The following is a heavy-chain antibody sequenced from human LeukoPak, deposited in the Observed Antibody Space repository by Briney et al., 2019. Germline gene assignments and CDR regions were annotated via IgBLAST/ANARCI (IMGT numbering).Heavy chain of an antibody. J-gene: IGHJ6*03. CDR3: ARGKVVPAANGYDYMDV. D-gene: IGHD2-2*01. V-gene: IGHV4-61*02. Sequence: PSETLSLTFTVSGGSISSGSYYWSWIRQPAGKGLEWIGRIYTSGSTNYNPSLKSRVTISVDTSKNQFSLKLSSVTAADTAVYYCARGKVVPAANGYDYMDVWGKGTTVTVSS. CDR1: GGSISSGSYY. CDR2: IYTSGST.